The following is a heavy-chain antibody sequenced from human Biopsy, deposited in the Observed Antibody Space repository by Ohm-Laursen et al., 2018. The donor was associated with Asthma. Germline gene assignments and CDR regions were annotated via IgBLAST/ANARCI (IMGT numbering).Heavy chain of an antibody. Sequence: TLSLTCTASYGSITSGGYYWTWIRQHPGKGLEWIGFIYYSGSTYYNPSLKSRVSISIDTSKNQFPLKLSSVTAADTAVYYCARAQDYYDSRGYYRSFDYWGQGTLVTVSS. J-gene: IGHJ4*02. D-gene: IGHD3-22*01. CDR2: IYYSGST. CDR3: ARAQDYYDSRGYYRSFDY. V-gene: IGHV4-31*03. CDR1: YGSITSGGYY.